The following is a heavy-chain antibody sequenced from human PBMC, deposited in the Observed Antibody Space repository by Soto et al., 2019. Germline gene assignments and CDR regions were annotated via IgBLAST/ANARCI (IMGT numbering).Heavy chain of an antibody. D-gene: IGHD2-15*01. CDR1: GGIFSTYD. V-gene: IGHV1-69*01. Sequence: QVQLVQPGAEVKRPGSSVKVSCKASGGIFSTYDISWLRQAPGQGLEWMGAVIPVLGQAYYAQALQDRVTITSDESTRTPYMELCSLTSQDTAVYFCARVGVVGAPPGADYWGQGTLVTISS. J-gene: IGHJ4*02. CDR2: VIPVLGQA. CDR3: ARVGVVGAPPGADY.